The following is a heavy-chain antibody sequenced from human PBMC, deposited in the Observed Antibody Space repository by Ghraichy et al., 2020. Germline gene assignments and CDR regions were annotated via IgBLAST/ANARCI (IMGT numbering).Heavy chain of an antibody. D-gene: IGHD4-17*01. V-gene: IGHV3-15*01. CDR1: GFTFSNAW. J-gene: IGHJ3*02. Sequence: GGSLRLSCAASGFTFSNAWMSWVRQAPGKGLEWVGRIKSKTDGGTTDYAAPVKGRFTISRDDSKNTLYLQMNSLKTEDTAVYYCTTVPTFTRLLLATVTAADAFDIWGQGTMVTVSS. CDR2: IKSKTDGGTT. CDR3: TTVPTFTRLLLATVTAADAFDI.